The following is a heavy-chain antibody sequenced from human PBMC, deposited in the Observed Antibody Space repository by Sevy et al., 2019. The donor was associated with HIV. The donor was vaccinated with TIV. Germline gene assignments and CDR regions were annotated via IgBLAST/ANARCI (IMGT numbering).Heavy chain of an antibody. CDR1: GFTFSSCG. CDR3: AREWGYGGYAWGGPFDY. D-gene: IGHD5-12*01. Sequence: GGSLRLSCAASGFTFSSCGMNWVRQAPGKGLEWVSYISSSSITIYYADSVKGRFTISRDNAKNSLYLQMNSLRDEDTAVCYWAREWGYGGYAWGGPFDYWGQGTLVTVSS. CDR2: ISSSSITI. J-gene: IGHJ4*02. V-gene: IGHV3-48*02.